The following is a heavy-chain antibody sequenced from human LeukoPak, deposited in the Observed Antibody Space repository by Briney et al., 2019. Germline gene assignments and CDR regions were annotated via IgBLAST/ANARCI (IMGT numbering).Heavy chain of an antibody. CDR2: ISAYNGRT. CDR1: GYTFTSYG. V-gene: IGHV1-18*01. D-gene: IGHD3-10*01. J-gene: IGHJ6*02. Sequence: ASVKVSCKAYGYTFTSYGMSWVRQAPGQGLEWMGWISAYNGRTDYAQKVQGRVTMTTDTSTSTAYMELRSLRSDDTAVYYCAREVTMVRGVITKYYYIGMDDWGQGTTVTVSS. CDR3: AREVTMVRGVITKYYYIGMDD.